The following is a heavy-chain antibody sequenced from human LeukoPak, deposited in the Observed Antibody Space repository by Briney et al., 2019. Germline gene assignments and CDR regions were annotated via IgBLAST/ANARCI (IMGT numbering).Heavy chain of an antibody. J-gene: IGHJ4*02. Sequence: PGGSLRLSCAASGFTFTKYALNWVRQAPGKGLEWVSGISGSGDTTYYADSVKGRFTISRDNSKNTLYLQMNSLRAEDTAVYYCAKDPSWPPSYYFDYWGQGTLVTVSS. CDR1: GFTFTKYA. CDR2: ISGSGDTT. CDR3: AKDPSWPPSYYFDY. V-gene: IGHV3-23*01. D-gene: IGHD2-2*01.